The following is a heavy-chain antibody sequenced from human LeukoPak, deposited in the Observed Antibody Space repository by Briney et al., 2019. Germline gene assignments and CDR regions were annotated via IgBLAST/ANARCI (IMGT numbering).Heavy chain of an antibody. D-gene: IGHD6-6*01. CDR3: ARDRTIAARAGHYYYMDV. V-gene: IGHV1-69*13. Sequence: LWASVKVSCKASGYAFTSYGISWVRQAPGQGLEWMGGIIPIFGTANYAQKFQGRVTITADESTSTAYMELSSLRSEDTAVYYCARDRTIAARAGHYYYMDVWGKGTTVTVSS. J-gene: IGHJ6*03. CDR2: IIPIFGTA. CDR1: GYAFTSYG.